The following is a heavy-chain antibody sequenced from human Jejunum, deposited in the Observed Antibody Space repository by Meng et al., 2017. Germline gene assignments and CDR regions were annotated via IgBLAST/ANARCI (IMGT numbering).Heavy chain of an antibody. CDR2: ITGSGADT. D-gene: IGHD2-21*02. CDR1: GFTFSNYD. V-gene: IGHV3-23*01. Sequence: EVQLLESGGDLVQPGGSLRLSCAGTGFTFSNYDMTWVRPAPGKGLECVSIITGSGADTYSADSVRGRFTISRDNSKDTLYLQMDSLRAEDTAIYYCAKAPRASCSGAYCYSLDYWGQGTLVTVSS. J-gene: IGHJ4*02. CDR3: AKAPRASCSGAYCYSLDY.